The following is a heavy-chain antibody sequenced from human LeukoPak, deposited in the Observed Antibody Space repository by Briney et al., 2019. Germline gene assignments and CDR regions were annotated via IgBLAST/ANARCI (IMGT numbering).Heavy chain of an antibody. D-gene: IGHD2-2*03. CDR2: INHSGYT. CDR1: AVPFSNYY. CDR3: TKAGAGYPD. J-gene: IGHJ4*02. V-gene: IGHV4-34*01. Sequence: SETLSLTCAVSAVPFSNYYWSWVRQSPRQGLEWIWEINHSGYTNYNPSLKSRVTMSIDMSKNQFSLKLTSVTAADTGVYYCTKAGAGYPDWGQGTLVSVSS.